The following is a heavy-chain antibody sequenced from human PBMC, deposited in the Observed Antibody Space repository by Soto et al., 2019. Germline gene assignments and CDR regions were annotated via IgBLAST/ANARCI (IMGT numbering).Heavy chain of an antibody. V-gene: IGHV4-31*02. CDR2: IYNRGSP. D-gene: IGHD3-22*01. J-gene: IGHJ5*02. Sequence: RLRQHPGKGLEWIGYIYNRGSPFYNPSLKTRVTISVDTYKNQFSLRLSSVTAADTAVYFFAMRYYPSSTGFHSWGQG. CDR3: AMRYYPSSTGFHS.